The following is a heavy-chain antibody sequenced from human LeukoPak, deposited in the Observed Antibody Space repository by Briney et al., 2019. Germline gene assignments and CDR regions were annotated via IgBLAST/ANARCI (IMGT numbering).Heavy chain of an antibody. J-gene: IGHJ5*02. D-gene: IGHD3-10*01. CDR2: ISSSSSYI. V-gene: IGHV3-21*01. Sequence: GGSLRLSCAASGFTFSSYAMSWVRQAPGKGLEWVSSISSSSSYIYYADSVKGRFTISRDNSKNTLYLEMNSLRTEDTAVYHCAKDLMRDRWFGESWGQGTLVTVSS. CDR1: GFTFSSYA. CDR3: AKDLMRDRWFGES.